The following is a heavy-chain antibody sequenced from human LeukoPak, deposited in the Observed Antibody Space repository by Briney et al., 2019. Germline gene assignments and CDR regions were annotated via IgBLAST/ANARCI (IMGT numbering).Heavy chain of an antibody. D-gene: IGHD6-19*01. V-gene: IGHV1-8*01. CDR2: MNPNSGNT. CDR1: GYTFTSYD. Sequence: ASVKVSCRASGYTFTSYDINWVRQATGQGLEWMGWMNPNSGNTGYAQKFQGRVTMTRNTSISTAYMELSSLRSEDTAVYYCARDQRIRSGSGWNYWGQGTLVTVSS. J-gene: IGHJ4*02. CDR3: ARDQRIRSGSGWNY.